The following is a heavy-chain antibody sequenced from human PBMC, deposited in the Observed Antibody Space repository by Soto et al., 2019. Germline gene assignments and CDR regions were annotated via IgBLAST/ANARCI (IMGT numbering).Heavy chain of an antibody. CDR3: ARGGLLWFGNYYYGMGV. CDR2: INHSGST. CDR1: GGSFSGYY. V-gene: IGHV4-34*01. D-gene: IGHD3-10*01. Sequence: SETLSLTCAVYGGSFSGYYWSWIRQPPGKGLEWIGEINHSGSTNYNPSLKSRVTISVDTSKNQFSLKLSSVTAADTAVYYCARGGLLWFGNYYYGMGVWGQGTTVTVSS. J-gene: IGHJ6*02.